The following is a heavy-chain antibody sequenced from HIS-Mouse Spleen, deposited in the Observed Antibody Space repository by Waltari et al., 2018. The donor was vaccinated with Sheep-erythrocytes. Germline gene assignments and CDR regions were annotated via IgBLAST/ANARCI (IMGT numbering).Heavy chain of an antibody. V-gene: IGHV3-7*01. CDR2: IKEDGSEK. J-gene: IGHJ3*02. Sequence: EVQLVESGGGLVQPGGSLRLSCAASGFTFSSYWMSWVRQAPGKGWEWVAKIKEDGSEKYYVDSVKGRFTISRDNAKNSLYLQMNSLRAGDTAVYYCARGIANWDAFDIWGQGTMVTVSS. CDR1: GFTFSSYW. CDR3: ARGIANWDAFDI. D-gene: IGHD7-27*01.